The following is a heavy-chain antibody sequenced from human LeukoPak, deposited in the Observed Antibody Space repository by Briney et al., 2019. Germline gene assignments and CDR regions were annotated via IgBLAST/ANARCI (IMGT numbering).Heavy chain of an antibody. Sequence: SETLSLTCAVYGGSFSGYCWSWIRQPPGKGLEWIGEINHSGSPNYNPSLKSRVTISVDTSKNQFSLKLTSVTAADTAVYYCARESAAGTCDYWGQGTLVTVSS. CDR3: ARESAAGTCDY. J-gene: IGHJ4*02. CDR1: GGSFSGYC. V-gene: IGHV4-34*01. D-gene: IGHD6-13*01. CDR2: INHSGSP.